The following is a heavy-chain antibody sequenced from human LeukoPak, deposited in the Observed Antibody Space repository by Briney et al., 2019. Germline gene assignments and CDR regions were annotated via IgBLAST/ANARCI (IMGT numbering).Heavy chain of an antibody. CDR3: ARINHSV. V-gene: IGHV4-34*01. J-gene: IGHJ4*02. D-gene: IGHD1-14*01. CDR1: GGSFTGYY. Sequence: PETLSLTCAVYGGSFTGYYWSGIRPPPGKGVGGIGEINHSGSTNYNPSLTSRVTISVETSKKQFSLKVSSVTAADTAVYYCARINHSVWGQGTLVTVSS. CDR2: INHSGST.